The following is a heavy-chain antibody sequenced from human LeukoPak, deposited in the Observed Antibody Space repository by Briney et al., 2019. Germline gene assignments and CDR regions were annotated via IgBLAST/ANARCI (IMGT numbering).Heavy chain of an antibody. CDR2: ISSSGSTI. CDR3: GRGGGGEWFGELFYYYYYMDV. J-gene: IGHJ6*03. Sequence: GGSLRLSCAASGFTFSSYEMNWVRQAPGKGLEWVSYISSSGSTIYYADSVKGRFTISRDNAKNSLYLQMNSLRAEDTAVYYCGRGGGGEWFGELFYYYYYMDVWGKGTTVTISS. D-gene: IGHD3-10*01. CDR1: GFTFSSYE. V-gene: IGHV3-48*03.